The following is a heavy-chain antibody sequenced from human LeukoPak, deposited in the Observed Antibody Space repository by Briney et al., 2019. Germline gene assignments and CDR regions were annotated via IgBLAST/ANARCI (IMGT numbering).Heavy chain of an antibody. J-gene: IGHJ5*02. CDR2: IYTSGST. CDR3: ARMYYYDSSGPPLGWFDP. Sequence: SETLSLTCTVSGGSISSYYWSWIRQPAGKGLEWIGRIYTSGSTNYNPSLKSRVTMSVDTSKNQFSLKLSSVTAADTAVYYRARMYYYDSSGPPLGWFDPWGQGTLVTVSS. CDR1: GGSISSYY. D-gene: IGHD3-22*01. V-gene: IGHV4-4*07.